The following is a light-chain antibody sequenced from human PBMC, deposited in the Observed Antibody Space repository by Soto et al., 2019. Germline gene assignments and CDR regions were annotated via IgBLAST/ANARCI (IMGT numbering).Light chain of an antibody. CDR1: NRDVGSYNL. Sequence: QSALTQPASVSGSPGQSITIACTGTNRDVGSYNLVSWYQQRPGEAPKLIISEVRNRTSGTSYRFTGSKSGNTASLTISGLQAEDEADYYCSSYTTSSTLVFGGGTKLTVL. CDR2: EVR. V-gene: IGLV2-14*01. J-gene: IGLJ3*02. CDR3: SSYTTSSTLV.